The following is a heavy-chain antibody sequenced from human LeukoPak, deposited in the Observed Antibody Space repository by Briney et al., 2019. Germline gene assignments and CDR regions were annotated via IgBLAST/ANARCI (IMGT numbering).Heavy chain of an antibody. CDR2: IRASGDGT. D-gene: IGHD2-2*01. Sequence: GGSLRLSCAASGFIFSSYVMSWVRQAPGKGLEWVSSIRASGDGTYYADSVKGRFTISRDNSKNTLYLQMNSLRAEDTAVYYCAKDHSYLCHRDWGQATPVTVSS. J-gene: IGHJ4*02. CDR3: AKDHSYLCHRD. CDR1: GFIFSSYV. V-gene: IGHV3-23*01.